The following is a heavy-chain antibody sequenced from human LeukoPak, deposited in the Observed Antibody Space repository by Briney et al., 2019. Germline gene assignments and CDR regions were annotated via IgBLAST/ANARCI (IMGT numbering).Heavy chain of an antibody. CDR1: GFTFSSYG. V-gene: IGHV3-30*18. CDR3: VKVERLWLPGGIDY. CDR2: ISYDGSNK. J-gene: IGHJ4*02. D-gene: IGHD5-18*01. Sequence: GGSLRLSCAASGFTFSSYGMHWVRQAPGKGLEWVAVISYDGSNKYYADSVKGRFTISRDNSKNTLYLQVNSLRAEDTAVYYCVKVERLWLPGGIDYWGQGNLVTVSS.